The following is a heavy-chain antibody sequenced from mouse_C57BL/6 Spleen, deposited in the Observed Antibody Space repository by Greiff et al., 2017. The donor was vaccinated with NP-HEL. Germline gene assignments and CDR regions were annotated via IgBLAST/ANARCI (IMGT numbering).Heavy chain of an antibody. CDR1: GFTFSDYG. Sequence: EVKLVESGGGLVKPGGSLKLSCAASGFTFSDYGMHWVRQAPEKGLEWVAYISSGSSTIYYADTVKGRFTISRDNAKNTLFLQMTSLRSEDTAMYYCASADGYYVWFAYWGQGTLVTVSA. V-gene: IGHV5-17*01. J-gene: IGHJ3*01. CDR3: ASADGYYVWFAY. CDR2: ISSGSSTI. D-gene: IGHD2-3*01.